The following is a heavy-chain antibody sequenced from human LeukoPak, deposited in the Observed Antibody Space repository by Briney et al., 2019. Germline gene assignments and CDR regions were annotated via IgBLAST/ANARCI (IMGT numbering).Heavy chain of an antibody. D-gene: IGHD3-3*01. CDR1: GYTFTGYH. J-gene: IGHJ4*02. CDR3: ARDPYDGNYYFDY. CDR2: FNANSGDT. V-gene: IGHV1-2*02. Sequence: GASVKVSCKTSGYTFTGYHVHWVRQAPGQGREWMGWFNANSGDTKYAQKFQGRVTMTRDTSIGTDYMELTSLISDDTAIYYCARDPYDGNYYFDYWGQGTLVTVAS.